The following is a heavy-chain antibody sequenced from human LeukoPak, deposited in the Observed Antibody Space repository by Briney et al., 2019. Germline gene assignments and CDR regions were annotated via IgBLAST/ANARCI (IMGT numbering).Heavy chain of an antibody. CDR1: GFTFSSYA. V-gene: IGHV3-23*01. CDR2: ISGSGTST. Sequence: GGSLRLSCAASGFTFSSYAMSWVRQAPGTGLGWVSGISGSGTSTYHADSVKGRFTISGDNSKNTLYLIMNSLRAEDTDVYYCARDRVYASGSRDAFGIWGQGTMVAVSS. CDR3: ARDRVYASGSRDAFGI. J-gene: IGHJ3*02. D-gene: IGHD3-10*01.